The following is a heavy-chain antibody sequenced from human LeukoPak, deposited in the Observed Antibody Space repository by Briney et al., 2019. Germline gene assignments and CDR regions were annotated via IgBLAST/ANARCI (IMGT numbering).Heavy chain of an antibody. CDR3: ARGWASGSSLYYFDY. CDR1: GFTFSDYY. CDR2: ISSSGSTI. V-gene: IGHV3-11*01. D-gene: IGHD1-26*01. Sequence: GGSLRLSCAASGFTFSDYYMSWIRQAPGKGLEWVSYISSSGSTIYYADSVKGQFTISRDNAKNSLYLQMNSLRAEDTAVYYCARGWASGSSLYYFDYWGQGTLVTVSS. J-gene: IGHJ4*02.